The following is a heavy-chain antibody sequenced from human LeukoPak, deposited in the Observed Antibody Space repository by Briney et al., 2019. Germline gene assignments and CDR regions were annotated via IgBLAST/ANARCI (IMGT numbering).Heavy chain of an antibody. V-gene: IGHV4-61*05. CDR1: GGSISSSSYY. J-gene: IGHJ3*02. CDR3: ARSGAFDI. CDR2: IYYSGST. Sequence: PSETLSLTCTVSGGSISSSSYYWSWIRQPPGKGLEWIGYIYYSGSTNYNPPLKSRVTMSVDTSKNQFSLKLNSVTAADTAVYYCARSGAFDIWGQGTLVTVSS.